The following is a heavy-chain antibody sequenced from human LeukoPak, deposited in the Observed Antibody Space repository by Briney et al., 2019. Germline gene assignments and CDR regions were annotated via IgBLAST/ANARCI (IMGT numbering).Heavy chain of an antibody. D-gene: IGHD3-3*01. CDR2: IIPILGIA. V-gene: IGHV1-69*04. CDR3: ARGLTIFGVVNAFDI. Sequence: ASVKVSCKASGGTFSSYAISWVRQAPGQGLGWMGRIIPILGIANYAQKFQGRVTITADKSTSTAYMELSSLRSEDTAVYYCARGLTIFGVVNAFDIWGQGTMVTVSS. J-gene: IGHJ3*02. CDR1: GGTFSSYA.